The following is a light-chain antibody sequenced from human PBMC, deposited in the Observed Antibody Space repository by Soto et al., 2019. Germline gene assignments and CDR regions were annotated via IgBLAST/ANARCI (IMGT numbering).Light chain of an antibody. CDR2: RAS. Sequence: EIVLTQSPGTLSLSPGERATLSCRASQSVSSYKLAWYQQRPGQPPRLLIYRASSRATGIPARFSGSGSGTEFTLTINSLQSEDFAVYYCQQYQNLWTFGQGTKVDIK. CDR1: QSVSSYK. V-gene: IGKV3-15*01. CDR3: QQYQNLWT. J-gene: IGKJ1*01.